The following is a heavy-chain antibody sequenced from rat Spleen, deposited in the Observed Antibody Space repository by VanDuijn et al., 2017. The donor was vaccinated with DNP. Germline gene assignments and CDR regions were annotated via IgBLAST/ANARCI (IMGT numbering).Heavy chain of an antibody. V-gene: IGHV5-20*01. CDR2: ISYDGDNT. CDR3: TRPIYNNHGGFAY. Sequence: EVQLVESGGGLVQPGRSLKLSCAASGFTFSDYYMAWVRQAPTKGLEWVASISYDGDNTYYRDSVKGRFTISRDNARSSLYLQMDSLRSEDTATYYCTRPIYNNHGGFAYWGQGTLVTVSS. CDR1: GFTFSDYY. J-gene: IGHJ3*01. D-gene: IGHD1-10*01.